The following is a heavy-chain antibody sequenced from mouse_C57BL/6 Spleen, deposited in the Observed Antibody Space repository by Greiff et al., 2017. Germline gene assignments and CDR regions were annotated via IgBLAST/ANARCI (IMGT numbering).Heavy chain of an antibody. D-gene: IGHD3-2*02. Sequence: EVKLVESGGGLVKPGGSLKLSCAASGFTFSSYAMSWVRQTPEKRLEWVATISDGGSYTYYPDNVKGRFTISRDNAKNNLYLQMSHLKSEDTAMYYCARETAQAKAYCCQGTLVTVSA. CDR2: ISDGGSYT. CDR1: GFTFSSYA. J-gene: IGHJ3*01. CDR3: ARETAQAKAY. V-gene: IGHV5-4*01.